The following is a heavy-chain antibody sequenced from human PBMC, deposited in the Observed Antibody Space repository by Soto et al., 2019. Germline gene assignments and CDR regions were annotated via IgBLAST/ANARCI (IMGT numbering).Heavy chain of an antibody. D-gene: IGHD3-22*01. CDR3: ASRKINYDSSGYPSAFDY. J-gene: IGHJ4*02. CDR2: ISYDGSNK. V-gene: IGHV3-30-3*01. CDR1: GFTFSSYA. Sequence: QVQLVESGGGVVQPGRSLRLSCAASGFTFSSYAMHWVRQAPGKGLEWVAVISYDGSNKYYADSVKGRFTISRDNSKNTLYLQMNSLRAEDTAVYYCASRKINYDSSGYPSAFDYWGQGTLVTVSS.